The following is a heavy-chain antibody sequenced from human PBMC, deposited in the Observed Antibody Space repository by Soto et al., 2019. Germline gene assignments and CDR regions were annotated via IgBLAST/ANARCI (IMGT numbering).Heavy chain of an antibody. J-gene: IGHJ6*02. CDR3: ARDSALVTYYGSGSNYGMDV. Sequence: QVQLQESGPGLVKPSQTLSLTCTVSGGSISSGGYYWSWIRQHPGKGLEWIGYIYYSWSTYYKPSLKSRVTIAVDTSKNQFSLKLSSVTAADTAVYYCARDSALVTYYGSGSNYGMDVWGQGTTVTVSS. V-gene: IGHV4-31*03. CDR2: IYYSWST. D-gene: IGHD3-10*01. CDR1: GGSISSGGYY.